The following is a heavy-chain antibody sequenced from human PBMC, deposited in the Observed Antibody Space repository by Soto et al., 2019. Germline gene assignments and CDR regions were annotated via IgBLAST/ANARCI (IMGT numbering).Heavy chain of an antibody. V-gene: IGHV4-59*01. CDR3: ARDRGIAAAGTGRDYYYYYGMDV. J-gene: IGHJ6*02. CDR2: IYYSGST. D-gene: IGHD6-13*01. CDR1: GGPISSYY. Sequence: SETLSLTCTVSGGPISSYYWSWIRQPPGKGLEWIGYIYYSGSTNYNPSLKSRVTISVDTSKNQFSLKLSSVTAAETAVYYCARDRGIAAAGTGRDYYYYYGMDVWGQGTTVTVSS.